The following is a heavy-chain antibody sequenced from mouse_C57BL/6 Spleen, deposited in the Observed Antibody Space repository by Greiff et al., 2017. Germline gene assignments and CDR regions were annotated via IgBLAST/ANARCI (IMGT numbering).Heavy chain of an antibody. D-gene: IGHD1-1*01. CDR3: ARDRYGSSPPFAY. Sequence: DVHLVESGGGLVKPGGSLKLSCAASGFTFSDYGMHWVRQAPEKGLEWVAYISSGSSTIYYADTVKGRFTISRDNAKNTLFLQMTSLRSEDTAMYYCARDRYGSSPPFAYWGQGTLVTVSA. CDR1: GFTFSDYG. V-gene: IGHV5-17*01. CDR2: ISSGSSTI. J-gene: IGHJ3*01.